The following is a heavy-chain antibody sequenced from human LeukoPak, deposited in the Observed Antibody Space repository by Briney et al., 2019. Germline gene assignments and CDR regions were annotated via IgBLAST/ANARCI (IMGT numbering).Heavy chain of an antibody. Sequence: SQTLSLTCTVSGGSISSGDYYWSWIRQPPGKGLEWIGYIYYSGSTYYNPSLKSRVTISVDTSKNQFSLKLSSVTAADTAVYYCARDPGGGDDLSFDYWGQGTLVTVSS. V-gene: IGHV4-30-4*08. CDR1: GGSISSGDYY. CDR3: ARDPGGGDDLSFDY. J-gene: IGHJ4*02. CDR2: IYYSGST. D-gene: IGHD2-21*02.